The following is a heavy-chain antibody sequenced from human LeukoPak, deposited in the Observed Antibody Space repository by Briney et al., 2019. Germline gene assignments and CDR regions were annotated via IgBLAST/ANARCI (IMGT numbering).Heavy chain of an antibody. CDR3: ATSMGGGNIDY. Sequence: GGSLRLSCTASGLTFGSYTMSWVRQAPGKGLEWVSGITATGSRTYYADSVKGRFTISRDSSKNTLYLQLNSLRADDTAVYYCATSMGGGNIDYWGQGALVTVSS. CDR2: ITATGSRT. J-gene: IGHJ4*02. V-gene: IGHV3-23*01. D-gene: IGHD3-16*01. CDR1: GLTFGSYT.